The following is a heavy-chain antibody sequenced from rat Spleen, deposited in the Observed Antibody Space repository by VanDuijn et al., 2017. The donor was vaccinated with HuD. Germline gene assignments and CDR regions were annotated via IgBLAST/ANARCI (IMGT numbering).Heavy chain of an antibody. Sequence: QVQLKESGPGLVQSSQTLSLTCTVSGFSLISYAVNWIRQPPGKGLEWMGGIWGDGSTNYNSALKSRLSISRDTSKSQVFLEMNSLQTEDTAMYFCARLTGYWGQGTLVTVSS. CDR1: GFSLISYA. V-gene: IGHV2-13*01. D-gene: IGHD1-4*01. CDR2: IWGDGST. J-gene: IGHJ3*01. CDR3: ARLTGY.